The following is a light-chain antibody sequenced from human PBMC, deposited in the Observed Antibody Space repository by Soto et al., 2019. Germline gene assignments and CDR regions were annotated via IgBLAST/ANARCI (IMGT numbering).Light chain of an antibody. V-gene: IGKV4-1*01. CDR1: QSVLYSSNNKNN. CDR3: QQYYTTPRA. CDR2: WAS. Sequence: DIVMTQSPDSLAVSLGERATINCKSSQSVLYSSNNKNNLAWYQQKPGQPPKLLIYWASTRGSGVPDRFSGSGSGTDFTLTISSLQVEDVAVYYCQQYYTTPRAFGQGTKVEIK. J-gene: IGKJ1*01.